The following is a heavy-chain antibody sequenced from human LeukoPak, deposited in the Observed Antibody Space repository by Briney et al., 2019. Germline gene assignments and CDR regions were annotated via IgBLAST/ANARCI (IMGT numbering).Heavy chain of an antibody. CDR1: GFTFDDYA. Sequence: SLRLSCAASGFTFDDYAMHWVRQAPGKGLEWVSGISWNSGSIGYADSVKGRFTISRDNAKNSLYLQMNSLRAEDTALYYCARVGSSSEFDYWGQGTLVTVSS. D-gene: IGHD6-6*01. J-gene: IGHJ4*02. CDR3: ARVGSSSEFDY. CDR2: ISWNSGSI. V-gene: IGHV3-9*01.